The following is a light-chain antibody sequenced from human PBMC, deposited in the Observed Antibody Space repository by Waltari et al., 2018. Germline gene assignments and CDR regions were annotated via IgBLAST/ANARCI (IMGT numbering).Light chain of an antibody. CDR1: SGHSSTV. CDR2: VNSDGSH. Sequence: QLVLTQSPSASASLGASVKLTCTLSSGHSSTVIAWLQQQPEKGPRYLMKVNSDGSHSKGDEIPDRFSGSSSGAERYRTSSSLQSEDEADYYCQTGGHGTWVFGGGTKLTVL. CDR3: QTGGHGTWV. V-gene: IGLV4-69*01. J-gene: IGLJ3*02.